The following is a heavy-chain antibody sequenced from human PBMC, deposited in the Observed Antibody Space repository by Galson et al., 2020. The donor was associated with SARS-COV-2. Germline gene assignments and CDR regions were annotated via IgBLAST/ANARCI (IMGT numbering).Heavy chain of an antibody. CDR1: GFTFSSYG. CDR3: ARTDNNVVTLECDAFDI. Sequence: TGGSLRLSCAASGFTFSSYGMHWVRQAPGKGLEWVAVIWYDGSNKYYADSVKGQFTISRDNSKNTLYLQMNSLRAEDTAVYYCARTDNNVVTLECDAFDIWGQGTMVTVSS. V-gene: IGHV3-33*01. CDR2: IWYDGSNK. J-gene: IGHJ3*02. D-gene: IGHD3-3*01.